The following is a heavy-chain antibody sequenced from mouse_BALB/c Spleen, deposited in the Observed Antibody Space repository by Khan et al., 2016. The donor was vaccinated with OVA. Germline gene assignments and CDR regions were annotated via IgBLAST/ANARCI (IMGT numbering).Heavy chain of an antibody. CDR3: TRSGYAAFAY. D-gene: IGHD3-2*02. CDR2: INPSNGGT. CDR1: GYTFTSYY. Sequence: QVQLKQSGAELVKPGASVRLSCKASGYTFTSYYLYWVKQRPGQGLEWIGDINPSNGGTNFNEKFKTKAILTVDKSSRTAYMQLSSLTSEDSAVYYCTRSGYAAFAYWGQGTLVTVSA. J-gene: IGHJ3*01. V-gene: IGHV1S81*02.